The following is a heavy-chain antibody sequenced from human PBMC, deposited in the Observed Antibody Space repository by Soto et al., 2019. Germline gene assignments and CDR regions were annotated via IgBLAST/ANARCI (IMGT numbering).Heavy chain of an antibody. CDR3: ARSSGRYYDSSGYYYTGPSKWSATDY. CDR2: INHSGST. V-gene: IGHV4-34*01. J-gene: IGHJ4*02. D-gene: IGHD3-22*01. Sequence: SETLSLTCAVYGGSFSGYYWSWIRQPPGKGLEWIGEINHSGSTNYNPSLKSRVTISVDTSKNQFSLKLSSVTAADTAVYYCARSSGRYYDSSGYYYTGPSKWSATDYWGQGTLVTVSS. CDR1: GGSFSGYY.